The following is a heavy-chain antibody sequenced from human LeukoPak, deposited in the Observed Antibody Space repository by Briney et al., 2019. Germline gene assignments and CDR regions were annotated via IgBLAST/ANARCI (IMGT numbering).Heavy chain of an antibody. V-gene: IGHV3-74*01. CDR2: TNGDGSDT. D-gene: IGHD5-18*01. CDR3: VRDGEYSHGIDFDC. Sequence: SGGSLRLSCAASGFTLSNSWMHWVRQAPGKGLVWVSRTNGDGSDTSYADSVKGRFTISRDSATNTLYLQMNSLRAEDTAIYYCVRDGEYSHGIDFDCWGQGTLVTVSP. CDR1: GFTLSNSW. J-gene: IGHJ4*02.